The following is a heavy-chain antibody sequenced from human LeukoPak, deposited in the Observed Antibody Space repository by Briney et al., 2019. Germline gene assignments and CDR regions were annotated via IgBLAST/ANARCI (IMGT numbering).Heavy chain of an antibody. V-gene: IGHV3-21*01. CDR2: ISSSSSYI. CDR3: ARAYGARYYYYGMDV. Sequence: PGGSLRLSCAASGFTFSSYSMNWVRQAPGKGLEWVSSISSSSSYIYYADSVKGRFTISRDNAKNSLYLQMNSLRAEDTAVYNCARAYGARYYYYGMDVWGQGTTVTVSS. J-gene: IGHJ6*02. CDR1: GFTFSSYS. D-gene: IGHD4/OR15-4a*01.